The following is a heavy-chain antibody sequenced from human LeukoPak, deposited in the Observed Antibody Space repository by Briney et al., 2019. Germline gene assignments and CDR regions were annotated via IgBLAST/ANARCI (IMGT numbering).Heavy chain of an antibody. V-gene: IGHV3-30*04. CDR3: AIESRAHLNAFDN. CDR2: ISYDGSNK. CDR1: GFTFSGYA. Sequence: GGSLRPSCADSGFTFSGYAMHWVRQAPGKGLEWVAVISYDGSNKYYADSVKGRFTISRDNSKNTLYLHMNSLRAEDTAVYYCAIESRAHLNAFDNWDQGTMVTVPS. J-gene: IGHJ3*02.